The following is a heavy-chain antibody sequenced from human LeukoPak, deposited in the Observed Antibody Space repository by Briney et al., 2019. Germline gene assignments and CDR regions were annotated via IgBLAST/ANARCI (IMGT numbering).Heavy chain of an antibody. D-gene: IGHD6-19*01. J-gene: IGHJ5*01. Sequence: GGSLRLSCVASGFTFSNYSMNWVRQAPGKGLEWVSSISSSSSYIYYADSVKGRFTISRDNAKNSLYLQMDTLRAEDTALYYCAKGYGGGWYDNWFDSWGQGTLVTVSS. CDR3: AKGYGGGWYDNWFDS. CDR1: GFTFSNYS. CDR2: ISSSSSYI. V-gene: IGHV3-21*04.